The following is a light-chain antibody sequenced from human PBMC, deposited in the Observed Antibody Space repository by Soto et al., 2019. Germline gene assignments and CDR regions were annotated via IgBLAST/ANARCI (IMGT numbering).Light chain of an antibody. J-gene: IGLJ2*01. V-gene: IGLV2-14*01. CDR2: EVS. CDR3: SSYTSTSTPVV. Sequence: QSALTQPASVSGSPGQSITISCTGTSSDVGGYKYVSWYQRHPGKAPKLMIYEVSNRPSGVSNRFSGSKSGNTGSLTISGLQAEDEADYFCSSYTSTSTPVVFGGGTKLTVL. CDR1: SSDVGGYKY.